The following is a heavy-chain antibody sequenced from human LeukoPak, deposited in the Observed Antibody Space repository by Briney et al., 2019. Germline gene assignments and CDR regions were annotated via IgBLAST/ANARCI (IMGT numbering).Heavy chain of an antibody. D-gene: IGHD3-10*01. J-gene: IGHJ5*02. Sequence: SSETLSLTCTVSGGSINTDNYYWSWIRQSPVKGLEWIGYIHHTGTTYYNPSLRSRVSISVFTSNNQFSLTQISVTAADTAVYYCARNLVPYFGELDPWGRGTLVTVSS. CDR2: IHHTGTT. CDR1: GGSINTDNYY. CDR3: ARNLVPYFGELDP. V-gene: IGHV4-31*03.